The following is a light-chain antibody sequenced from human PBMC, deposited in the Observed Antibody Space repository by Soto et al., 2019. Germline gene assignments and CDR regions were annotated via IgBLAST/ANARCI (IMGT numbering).Light chain of an antibody. Sequence: EIVLTQSPATLSLSPGERATLSCRASQSVSSYLAWYQHKPGQAPRLLIYDASNRATGIPDRFSGSGSGTDFTLTISRLEPEDFAVYYCQQYGSSSWTFGQGTKVDI. J-gene: IGKJ1*01. CDR2: DAS. CDR3: QQYGSSSWT. CDR1: QSVSSY. V-gene: IGKV3-20*01.